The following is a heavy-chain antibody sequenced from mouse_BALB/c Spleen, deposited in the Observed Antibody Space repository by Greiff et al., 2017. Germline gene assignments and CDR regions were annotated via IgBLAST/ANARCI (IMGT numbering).Heavy chain of an antibody. CDR1: GFNLKDYY. D-gene: IGHD3-2*01. CDR3: NADSSFDY. Sequence: EVQLQQSGAALVRSGASVKLSCSASGFNLKDYYMHWVKQRPEQGLEWIGWIDPENGDTEYAPKFQGKATMTADTSSNTAYLQLSSLTSEDTAVYYCNADSSFDYWGQGTTLTVSS. J-gene: IGHJ2*01. CDR2: IDPENGDT. V-gene: IGHV14-4*02.